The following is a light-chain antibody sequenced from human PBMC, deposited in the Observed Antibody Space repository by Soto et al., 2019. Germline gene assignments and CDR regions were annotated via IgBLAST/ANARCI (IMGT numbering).Light chain of an antibody. CDR2: GAS. Sequence: DIQMTQSPSSLSASVGDNVIITCRASQIINTFLNWYQQIPGKAPKLLIYGASTLQSGVPSRFSGSGSGTTFTLTITDLQPEDVATYYCQQSRTTAYTFAQGTKVDIK. J-gene: IGKJ2*01. V-gene: IGKV1-39*01. CDR3: QQSRTTAYT. CDR1: QIINTF.